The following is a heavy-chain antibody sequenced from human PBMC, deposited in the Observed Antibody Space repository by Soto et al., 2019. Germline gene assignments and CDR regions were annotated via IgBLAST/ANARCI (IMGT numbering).Heavy chain of an antibody. CDR2: IDPSDSYT. CDR1: GYSFTSYW. D-gene: IGHD6-25*01. J-gene: IGHJ6*02. CDR3: ARHISARGHYYYYCGRDC. Sequence: LKISCKGSGYSFTSYWISWVRQMPGKGLEWMGRIDPSDSYTNYSPSFQGHVTISADKSISTAYLQWSSLKAPDTAMYYCARHISARGHYYYYCGRDCRGQGTTVT. V-gene: IGHV5-10-1*01.